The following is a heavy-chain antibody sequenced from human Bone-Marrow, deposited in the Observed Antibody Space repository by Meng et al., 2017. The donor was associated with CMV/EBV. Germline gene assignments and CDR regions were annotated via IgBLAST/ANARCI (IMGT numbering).Heavy chain of an antibody. V-gene: IGHV1-2*02. CDR1: GYTFTGYY. CDR2: INPNSGGT. Sequence: ASVKVSCKASGYTFTGYYMHWVRQAPGQGLEWMGWINPNSGGTNYAQKFQGRVTMTRDTSISTAYMELSRLRSDDTAVYYCARAARKRGYCGGDCYGNQIYYYYGMDVWGQGTTVTVSS. CDR3: ARAARKRGYCGGDCYGNQIYYYYGMDV. D-gene: IGHD2-21*01. J-gene: IGHJ6*02.